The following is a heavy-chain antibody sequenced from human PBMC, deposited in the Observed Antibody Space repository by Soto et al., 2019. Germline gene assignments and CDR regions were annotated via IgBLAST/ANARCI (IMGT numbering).Heavy chain of an antibody. D-gene: IGHD2-2*01. Sequence: GGSLRLSCAASGFTFSSYAMNWVRQAPWKGLEWVSGISGSGSSTYYADSVKGRFTISRDNSKNTLYLQMNSLRAEDTAVYYCAKNGNIVVVPAAPDYWGQGTLVTVSS. CDR1: GFTFSSYA. CDR3: AKNGNIVVVPAAPDY. CDR2: ISGSGSST. J-gene: IGHJ4*02. V-gene: IGHV3-23*01.